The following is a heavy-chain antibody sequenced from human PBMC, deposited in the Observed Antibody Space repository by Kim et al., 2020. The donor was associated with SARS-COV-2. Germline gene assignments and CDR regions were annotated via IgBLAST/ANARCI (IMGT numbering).Heavy chain of an antibody. CDR2: VSSGGDDT. V-gene: IGHV3-23*01. CDR1: GFTFSSYA. Sequence: GGSLRLSCAASGFTFSSYAMTWVRQAPGKGLEWVSGVSSGGDDTYYTDSVKGRFTISRDNSNNTLYLQMNRLRADDTAVYYCAKAGLVVLWGQGTMVTVSS. CDR3: AKAGLVVL. D-gene: IGHD2-2*01. J-gene: IGHJ3*01.